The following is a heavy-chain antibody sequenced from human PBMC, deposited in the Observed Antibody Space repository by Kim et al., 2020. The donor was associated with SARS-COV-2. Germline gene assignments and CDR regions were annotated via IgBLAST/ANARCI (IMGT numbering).Heavy chain of an antibody. Sequence: PSRKGRVTISVDTSKNQFSLKLSSVTAADTAVYYCAKSGSYYQRVGAFDIWGQGTMVTVSS. V-gene: IGHV4-59*01. D-gene: IGHD1-26*01. J-gene: IGHJ3*02. CDR3: AKSGSYYQRVGAFDI.